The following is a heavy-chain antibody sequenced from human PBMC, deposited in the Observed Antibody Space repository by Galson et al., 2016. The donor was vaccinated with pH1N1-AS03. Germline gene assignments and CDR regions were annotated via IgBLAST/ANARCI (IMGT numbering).Heavy chain of an antibody. CDR3: ARDPRGPCTSATCPTTYYFGMDV. V-gene: IGHV1-2*04. J-gene: IGHJ6*02. CDR2: VNTDSGVT. CDR1: GYIFTGFY. D-gene: IGHD2-2*01. Sequence: SVKVSCKASGYIFTGFYVHWVRQAPGQGLEWMGWVNTDSGVTNYAQKFEAWVTMTRDTSVSTAYMELYGLKSDDTAVYYCARDPRGPCTSATCPTTYYFGMDVWGQGTTVIVSS.